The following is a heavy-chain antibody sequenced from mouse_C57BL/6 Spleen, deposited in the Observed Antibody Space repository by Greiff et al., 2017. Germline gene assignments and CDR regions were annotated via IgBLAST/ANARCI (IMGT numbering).Heavy chain of an antibody. V-gene: IGHV10-1*01. CDR1: GFSFNTYA. Sequence: DVKLVESGGGLVQPKGSLKLSCAASGFSFNTYAMNWVRQAPGKGLEWVARIRSKSNNYATYYADSVKDRFTISRDDSESMLYLQMNNLKTEDTAMYYCVRGGNYYGSSYAMDYWGQGTSVTVSS. J-gene: IGHJ4*01. D-gene: IGHD1-1*01. CDR2: IRSKSNNYAT. CDR3: VRGGNYYGSSYAMDY.